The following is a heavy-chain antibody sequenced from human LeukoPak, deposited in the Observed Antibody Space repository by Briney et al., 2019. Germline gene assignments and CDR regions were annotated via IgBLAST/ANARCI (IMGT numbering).Heavy chain of an antibody. D-gene: IGHD2-2*01. Sequence: ASVKVSCKASGYTLTGYYMHWVRQAPGQGLEWMGWINPNSGGTNYAQKFQGRVTMTRDTSISTAYMELSRLRSDDTAVYYCAIKGVVPAAMGNNRFDPWGQGTLVTVSS. CDR1: GYTLTGYY. CDR3: AIKGVVPAAMGNNRFDP. J-gene: IGHJ5*02. CDR2: INPNSGGT. V-gene: IGHV1-2*02.